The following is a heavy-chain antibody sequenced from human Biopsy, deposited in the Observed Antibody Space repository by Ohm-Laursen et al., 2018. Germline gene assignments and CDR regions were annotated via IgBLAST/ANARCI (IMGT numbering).Heavy chain of an antibody. D-gene: IGHD3-3*01. CDR2: INGSGGST. CDR3: ARDLYDFCGGCPFDP. Sequence: GSLRLSCAASGLTFSSHAMSWVRQAPGKGLECVSVINGSGGSTYYADPVKGRFTISRDNSKNTLCLQMNSLRAEDTAMYYCARDLYDFCGGCPFDPWGQGTLVTVS. J-gene: IGHJ5*02. V-gene: IGHV3-23*01. CDR1: GLTFSSHA.